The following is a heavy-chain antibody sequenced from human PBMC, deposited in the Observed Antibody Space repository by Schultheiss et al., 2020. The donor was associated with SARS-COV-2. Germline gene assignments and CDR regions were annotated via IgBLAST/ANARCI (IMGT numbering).Heavy chain of an antibody. CDR2: ISGSGGST. CDR1: GFTFSSYA. CDR3: ARDRCSGGSCYYYCGMDV. V-gene: IGHV3-23*01. J-gene: IGHJ6*02. D-gene: IGHD2-15*01. Sequence: GESLKISCAASGFTFSSYAMSWVRQAPGKGLEWVSAISGSGGSTYYADSVKGRFTISRDNSKNTLYLQMNSLRAEDTAVYYCARDRCSGGSCYYYCGMDVWGQGTTVTVSS.